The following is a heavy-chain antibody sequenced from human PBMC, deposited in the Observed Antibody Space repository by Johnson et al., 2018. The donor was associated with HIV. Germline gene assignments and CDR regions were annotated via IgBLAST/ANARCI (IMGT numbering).Heavy chain of an antibody. CDR2: ISYDGSNK. V-gene: IGHV3-30*18. CDR1: GFTFSGSL. D-gene: IGHD3-22*01. Sequence: QVQLVESGGGLVQPGGSLKVSCVVSGFTFSGSLMYWARQASGKGLEWVAVISYDGSNKYYADSVKGRFTISRDNSKKTRYLQMNSLRTEDTAVYYCAKDRVEEVVVHDAFDIWGQGTMVTVSS. CDR3: AKDRVEEVVVHDAFDI. J-gene: IGHJ3*02.